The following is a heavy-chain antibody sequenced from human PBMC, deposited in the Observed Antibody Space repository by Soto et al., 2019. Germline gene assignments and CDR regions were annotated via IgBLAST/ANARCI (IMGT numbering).Heavy chain of an antibody. CDR3: ARRGFWSGFT. Sequence: TVSGDSINSGDFYWSWIRQPPGKGLQFIGYIYYSGSIHYDPSLNGRVTISVDTSKNQFSLKVTSVTAADTAVYYCARRGFWSGFTWGQGTLVTVSS. D-gene: IGHD3-3*01. CDR1: GDSINSGDFY. V-gene: IGHV4-30-4*01. CDR2: IYYSGSI. J-gene: IGHJ5*02.